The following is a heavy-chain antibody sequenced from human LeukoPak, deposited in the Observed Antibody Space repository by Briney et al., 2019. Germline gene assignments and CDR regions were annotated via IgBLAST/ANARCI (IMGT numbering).Heavy chain of an antibody. CDR2: IYTGTT. D-gene: IGHD3-9*01. CDR1: GGSISTFF. Sequence: SSETLSLTCTVSGGSISTFFWTWIRQSAGKGLEWIGRIYTGTTYYNPSLESRATISVDTSNNRFSLKLTSLTAADTAVYYCARGTEMTSFTGYYSFDYWGRGSRVTVSS. J-gene: IGHJ4*02. V-gene: IGHV4-4*07. CDR3: ARGTEMTSFTGYYSFDY.